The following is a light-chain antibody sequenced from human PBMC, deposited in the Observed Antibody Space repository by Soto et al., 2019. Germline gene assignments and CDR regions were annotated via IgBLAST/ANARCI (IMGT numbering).Light chain of an antibody. J-gene: IGKJ1*01. CDR3: QQSHSTWWT. CDR2: DAS. Sequence: DIQMTQSPSSLSASVGDRVTITCRASQSISNYLNWYQQKPGKAPKLLIYDASSLQSGVPSRFSGIGSGTDFTLTISSLQPEDFATYSCQQSHSTWWTFGQGTKVEIK. CDR1: QSISNY. V-gene: IGKV1-39*01.